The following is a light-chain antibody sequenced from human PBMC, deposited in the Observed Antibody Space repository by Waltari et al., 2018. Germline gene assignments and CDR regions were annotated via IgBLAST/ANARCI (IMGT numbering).Light chain of an antibody. CDR3: RQTYIPPPAN. J-gene: IGKJ2*01. CDR1: QTISSH. V-gene: IGKV1-39*01. Sequence: DIQMTQSPSSLSASVGDRVTITCRASQTISSHLNWYQQKPGRAPKLLIYCASNLQSGVPSRCSGSGSETECTLTINSLQPADFASYYCRQTYIPPPANFGQGTKLEIK. CDR2: CAS.